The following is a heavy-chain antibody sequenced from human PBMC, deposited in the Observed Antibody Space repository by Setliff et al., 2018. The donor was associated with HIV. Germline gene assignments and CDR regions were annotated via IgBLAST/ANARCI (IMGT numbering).Heavy chain of an antibody. CDR3: ARGLNDYTNPSYMDV. CDR1: GGSITSGGYY. CDR2: IYYSGST. J-gene: IGHJ6*03. D-gene: IGHD4-4*01. Sequence: PSETLSLTCTVSGGSITSGGYYWSWIRQHPGKGLEWIGYIYYSGSTYYNPSLKSRVSISVDTSKNQFSLKLSSVTAADTAVYYCARGLNDYTNPSYMDVWGKGTTVTVSS. V-gene: IGHV4-31*03.